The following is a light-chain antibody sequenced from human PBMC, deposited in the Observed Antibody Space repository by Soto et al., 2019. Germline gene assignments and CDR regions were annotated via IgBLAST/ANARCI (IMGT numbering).Light chain of an antibody. J-gene: IGKJ2*01. Sequence: DIQMTQSPSTLSASVGDRVTITCRASQSISSWLAWYQQKPGKAPKLLIYDASSLESGVPSRFSGSGSGTEFTLTISSLQPDDFATYYCQQYSSYSSYTFGQGTKLEIK. CDR1: QSISSW. CDR2: DAS. CDR3: QQYSSYSSYT. V-gene: IGKV1-5*01.